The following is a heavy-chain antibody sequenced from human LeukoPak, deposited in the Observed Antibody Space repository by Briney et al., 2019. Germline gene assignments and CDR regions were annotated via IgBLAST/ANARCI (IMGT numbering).Heavy chain of an antibody. Sequence: SETLSLTCAVYGGSFSGYYWSWIRQPPGKGLEWIGEINHSGSTNYNPSLKSRVTISVDTSKNQFSLKLTSVTAADTAVYYCARGLRLTRGRFDPWGQGTLVTVPS. CDR3: ARGLRLTRGRFDP. D-gene: IGHD4-11*01. J-gene: IGHJ5*02. V-gene: IGHV4-34*01. CDR2: INHSGST. CDR1: GGSFSGYY.